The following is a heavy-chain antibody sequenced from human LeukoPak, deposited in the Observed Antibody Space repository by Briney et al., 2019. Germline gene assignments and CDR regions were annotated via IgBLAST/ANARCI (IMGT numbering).Heavy chain of an antibody. CDR3: ARESLRVPGYGGNSQDAFDI. J-gene: IGHJ3*02. CDR2: IYYSGST. D-gene: IGHD4-23*01. V-gene: IGHV4-31*03. Sequence: SQTLSLTCTVSGGSISSGGYYWSWIRQHPGKGLECIGYIYYSGSTYYNPSLKSRVTISVDTSKNQFSLKLSSVTAADTAVYYCARESLRVPGYGGNSQDAFDIWGQGTMVTVSS. CDR1: GGSISSGGYY.